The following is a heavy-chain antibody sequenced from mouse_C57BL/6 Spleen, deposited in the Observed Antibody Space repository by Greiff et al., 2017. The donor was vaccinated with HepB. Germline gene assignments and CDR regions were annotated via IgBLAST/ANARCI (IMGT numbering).Heavy chain of an antibody. CDR1: GYTFTGYW. J-gene: IGHJ4*01. CDR2: ILPGSGST. D-gene: IGHD3-2*02. V-gene: IGHV1-9*01. CDR3: ARKTPNSSGYVDYAMDY. Sequence: VQLQQSGAELMKPGASVKLSCKATGYTFTGYWIEWVKQRPGHGLEWIGEILPGSGSTNYNEKFKGKATVTADTSSNTAYMQLSSLTTEDSAIYYCARKTPNSSGYVDYAMDYWGQGTSVTVSS.